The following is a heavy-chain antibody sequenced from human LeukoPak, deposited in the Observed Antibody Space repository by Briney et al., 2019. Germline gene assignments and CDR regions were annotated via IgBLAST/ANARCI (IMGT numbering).Heavy chain of an antibody. CDR2: ISSSSSTI. Sequence: PGGSLRLSCAASGFTFSSYSMNWVRQAPGKGLEWVSYISSSSSTIYYADSVKGRFTISRDNSKNTLYLQMNSLRAEDTAVYYCAKVSVAVAGTYYYYYGMDVWGQGTTVTVSS. CDR1: GFTFSSYS. V-gene: IGHV3-48*01. CDR3: AKVSVAVAGTYYYYYGMDV. D-gene: IGHD6-19*01. J-gene: IGHJ6*02.